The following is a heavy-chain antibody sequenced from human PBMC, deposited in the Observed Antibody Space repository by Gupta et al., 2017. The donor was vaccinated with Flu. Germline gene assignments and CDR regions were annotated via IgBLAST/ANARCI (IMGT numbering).Heavy chain of an antibody. Sequence: VQLVESGGGLVQPGRSLRLSCSTSGFTFDDYPVSWFRQAPGKGREWVGFIGIKTSGATPEYAASVKGRFTISREDSKNIAFLQMNSLKTEDTAVYYCTRGDDGNWNNYYWGQGTLVTFSS. D-gene: IGHD1/OR15-1a*01. CDR1: GFTFDDYP. CDR3: TRGDDGNWNNYY. V-gene: IGHV3-49*03. CDR2: IGIKTSGATP. J-gene: IGHJ4*02.